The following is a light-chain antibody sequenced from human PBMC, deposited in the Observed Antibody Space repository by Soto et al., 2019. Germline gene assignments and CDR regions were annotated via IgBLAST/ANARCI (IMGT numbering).Light chain of an antibody. CDR3: QQRSNWPGVT. CDR2: DAS. V-gene: IGKV3-11*01. CDR1: QSVSSY. J-gene: IGKJ5*01. Sequence: EVVLTQSPGTLSLSRGERATLSCRASQSVSSYLAWYQQKPGQAPRLLIYDASNRATGIPARFSGSGSGTDFTLTISSLEPEDFAVYYCQQRSNWPGVTFGQGTRLEIK.